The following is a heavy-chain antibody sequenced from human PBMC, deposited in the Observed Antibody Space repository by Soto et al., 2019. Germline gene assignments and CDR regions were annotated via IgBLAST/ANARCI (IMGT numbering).Heavy chain of an antibody. V-gene: IGHV4-34*01. D-gene: IGHD2-2*01. CDR1: GGSISSYY. CDR2: INHSGST. J-gene: IGHJ4*02. CDR3: ARGSRAYPGGVYFDY. Sequence: PLETLSLTCTVSGGSISSYYWSWIRQPPGKGLEWIGEINHSGSTNYNPSLKSRVTISVDTSKNQFSLKLSSVTAADTAVYYCARGSRAYPGGVYFDYWGQGTRVTVSS.